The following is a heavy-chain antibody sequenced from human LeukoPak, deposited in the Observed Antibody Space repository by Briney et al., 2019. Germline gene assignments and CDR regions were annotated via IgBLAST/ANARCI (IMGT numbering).Heavy chain of an antibody. CDR3: AKLSGYYYELIDY. D-gene: IGHD3-22*01. J-gene: IGHJ4*02. CDR2: ISYDGSNK. V-gene: IGHV3-30*04. CDR1: GFTFSSYA. Sequence: PGGSLRLSCAASGFTFSSYAMHWVRQAPGKGLEWVAVISYDGSNKYYADFVKGRFTISRDNSKNTLYLQMNSLRAEDTAVYYCAKLSGYYYELIDYWGQGTLVTVSS.